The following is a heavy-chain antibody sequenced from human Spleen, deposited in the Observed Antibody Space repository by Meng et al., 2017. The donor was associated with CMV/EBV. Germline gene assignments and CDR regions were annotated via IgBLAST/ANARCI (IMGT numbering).Heavy chain of an antibody. Sequence: ASVKVSCKASGYTFTGYYMHWVRQAPGQGLEWMGWISAKNGITHYAQNLQGRVTMTTDTSTSTAYMELRSLRSDDTAIYYCARNSLWTTPGAWADWFDPWGQGTLVTVSS. D-gene: IGHD2-21*01. CDR1: GYTFTGYY. CDR3: ARNSLWTTPGAWADWFDP. V-gene: IGHV1-18*04. CDR2: ISAKNGIT. J-gene: IGHJ5*02.